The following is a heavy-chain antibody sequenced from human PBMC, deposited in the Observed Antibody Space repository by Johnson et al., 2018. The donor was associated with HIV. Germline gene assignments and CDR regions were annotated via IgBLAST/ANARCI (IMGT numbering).Heavy chain of an antibody. D-gene: IGHD5-18*01. J-gene: IGHJ3*02. V-gene: IGHV3-66*02. Sequence: VQLVESGGGLVQPGGSLRLSCAASGITVSSNYMSWVRQAPGKGLEWVSLIFSVGNTYYADSVKGRFTISRDNSNNMVYLKMDSLRPEDTAVYYCARDGRDLVTRGAFDIWGQGTVVTVSS. CDR1: GITVSSNY. CDR2: IFSVGNT. CDR3: ARDGRDLVTRGAFDI.